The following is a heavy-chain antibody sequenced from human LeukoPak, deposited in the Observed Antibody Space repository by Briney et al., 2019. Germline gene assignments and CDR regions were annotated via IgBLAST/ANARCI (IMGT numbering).Heavy chain of an antibody. V-gene: IGHV4-30-4*08. J-gene: IGHJ4*02. CDR1: GGSISSGDYY. CDR3: ARGGGSSRYPSLFDY. Sequence: SETLSLTCTVSGGSISSGDYYWSWIRQPPGKGLEWIGYIYYSGSTYYNPSLKSRVTISVDTSKNQFSLQLRSVTAADTAVYYCARGGGSSRYPSLFDYWGQGTLVTVSS. CDR2: IYYSGST. D-gene: IGHD6-13*01.